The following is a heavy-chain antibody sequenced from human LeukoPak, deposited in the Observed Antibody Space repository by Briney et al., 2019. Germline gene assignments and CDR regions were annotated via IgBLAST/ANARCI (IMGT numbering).Heavy chain of an antibody. CDR2: MRQDAKSE. CDR1: GFTFSDYW. CDR3: ARRDDSGSRYYYYYYMDV. D-gene: IGHD1-26*01. J-gene: IGHJ6*03. Sequence: GGSLRLSCVASGFTFSDYWMAWVRQAPGKGLEWVATMRQDAKSEYYVDSVKGRFTVSRDNAYNSFYLHMNSLRAEDTAVYYCARRDDSGSRYYYYYYMDVWGKGTTVTVSS. V-gene: IGHV3-7*01.